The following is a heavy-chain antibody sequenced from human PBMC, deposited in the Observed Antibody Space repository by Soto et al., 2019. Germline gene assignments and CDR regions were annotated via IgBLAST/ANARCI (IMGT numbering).Heavy chain of an antibody. CDR1: GFTFSDYY. CDR2: ISSSGSTI. Sequence: GSLRLSCAASGFTFSDYYVSWIRQAPGKGLEWVSYISSSGSTIYYADSVKGRFTISRDNAKNSLYLQMNSLRAEDTAVYYCARDAAMYYYDSSGSSDPWGQGTLVTVSS. D-gene: IGHD3-22*01. CDR3: ARDAAMYYYDSSGSSDP. J-gene: IGHJ5*02. V-gene: IGHV3-11*01.